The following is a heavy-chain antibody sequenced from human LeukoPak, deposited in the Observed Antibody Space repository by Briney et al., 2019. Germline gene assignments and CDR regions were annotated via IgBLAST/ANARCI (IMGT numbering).Heavy chain of an antibody. CDR2: ISGSGGST. CDR1: GFTFSSYG. D-gene: IGHD7-27*01. V-gene: IGHV3-23*01. Sequence: GGSLRLSCAASGFTFSSYGMSWVRQAPGKGLEWVSAISGSGGSTYYADSVKGRFTISRDNPKNTLYLQVNSLRAEDTAIYYCAKAPGDYYYFDYWGQGTLVTVSS. CDR3: AKAPGDYYYFDY. J-gene: IGHJ4*02.